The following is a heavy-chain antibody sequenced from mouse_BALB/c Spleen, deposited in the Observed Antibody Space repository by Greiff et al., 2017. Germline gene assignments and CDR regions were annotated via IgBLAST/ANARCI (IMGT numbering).Heavy chain of an antibody. V-gene: IGHV1S41*01. D-gene: IGHD1-1*01. CDR3: ARGSSYWYFDV. CDR2: IAPGSGST. J-gene: IGHJ1*01. CDR1: GYTFTSYW. Sequence: DLVKPGASVKLSCKASGYTFTSYWINWIKQRPGQGLEWIGRIAPGSGSTYYNEMFKGKATLTVDTSSSTAYIQLSSLSSEDSAVYFCARGSSYWYFDVWGAGTTVTVSS.